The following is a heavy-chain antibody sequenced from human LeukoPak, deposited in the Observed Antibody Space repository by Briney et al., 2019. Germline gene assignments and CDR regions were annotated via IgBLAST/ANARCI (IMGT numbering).Heavy chain of an antibody. D-gene: IGHD6-19*01. CDR3: AHSLRIAVAGPPGVFDY. CDR1: EFSLSTSGVG. CDR2: NYGDDDK. J-gene: IGHJ4*02. V-gene: IGHV2-5*02. Sequence: SGPTLVNPTQTLTLTCTFSEFSLSTSGVGVGWIRQTPGTALEWRALNYGDDDKRYSPSLKSRLTITKDTSKNQVVLTMTNMDPVDTATYYCAHSLRIAVAGPPGVFDYWGQGTLVTVSS.